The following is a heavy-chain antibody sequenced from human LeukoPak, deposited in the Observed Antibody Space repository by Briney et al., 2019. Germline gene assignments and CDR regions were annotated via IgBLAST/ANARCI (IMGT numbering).Heavy chain of an antibody. CDR1: GFTFSSYG. CDR2: IWYDGSNK. Sequence: GGSLRPSCAASGFTFSSYGMHWVRQAPGKGLEWVAVIWYDGSNKYYADSVKGRFTISRDNSKNTLYLQMNSLRAEDTAVYYYARDSGSYLDYWGQGTLVTVSS. CDR3: ARDSGSYLDY. V-gene: IGHV3-33*01. D-gene: IGHD1-26*01. J-gene: IGHJ4*02.